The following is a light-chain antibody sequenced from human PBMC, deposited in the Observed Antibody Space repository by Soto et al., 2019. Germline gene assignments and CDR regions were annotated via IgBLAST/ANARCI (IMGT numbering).Light chain of an antibody. J-gene: IGKJ4*01. CDR2: AAS. CDR3: QQYNNYPLT. CDR1: QDISNF. Sequence: DIQMTQSPSSLSASVGDRVTITCRASQDISNFLAWVQQKPGKAPESLIYAASSLQSGVPSRFSGSGSGTDFTLTISSLQPEDFATYYCQQYNNYPLTFGGGTKVEIK. V-gene: IGKV1-16*01.